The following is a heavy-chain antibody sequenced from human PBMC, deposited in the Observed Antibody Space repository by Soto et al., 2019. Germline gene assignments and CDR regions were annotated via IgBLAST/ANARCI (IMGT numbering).Heavy chain of an antibody. CDR2: IYHSGST. CDR1: GASISSGNW. D-gene: IGHD3-16*01. CDR3: ASHRGNTFGPYDY. Sequence: SETLSLTCAVSGASISSGNWWSWVRQSPGKGLEWLGEIYHSGSTNRNPSLKSRVTISVDKSRNQFSLKLSSMTAADTAVYFCASHRGNTFGPYDYWGQGTQVTVSS. V-gene: IGHV4-4*02. J-gene: IGHJ4*01.